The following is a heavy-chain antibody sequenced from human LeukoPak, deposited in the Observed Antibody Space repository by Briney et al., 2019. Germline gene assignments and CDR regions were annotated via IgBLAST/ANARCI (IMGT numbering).Heavy chain of an antibody. CDR1: XXTFTGYY. D-gene: IGHD6-13*01. CDR3: ARAGYSSSFFDY. V-gene: IGHV1-2*06. CDR2: INPNSGGT. Sequence: SVXXSXKASXXTFTGYYMHWVRQAPGQGLEWMGRINPNSGGTNYAQKFQGRVTMTRDTSISTAYMELSRLRSDDTAVYYCARAGYSSSFFDYWGQGTLVTVSS. J-gene: IGHJ4*02.